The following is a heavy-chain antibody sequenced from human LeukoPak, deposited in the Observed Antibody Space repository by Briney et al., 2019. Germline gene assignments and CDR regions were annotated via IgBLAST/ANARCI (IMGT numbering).Heavy chain of an antibody. Sequence: GGSLRLSCAASGYTFSDFSVNWLRQAPGKGLEWVSSISVRGNYRYYADSVRGRFTISRDDARDSLFLQMISLRAEDTAVYFCVRLRRNSDRSGYYYYYDYWGQGTLVTVSS. J-gene: IGHJ4*02. V-gene: IGHV3-21*01. D-gene: IGHD3-22*01. CDR2: ISVRGNYR. CDR3: VRLRRNSDRSGYYYYYDY. CDR1: GYTFSDFS.